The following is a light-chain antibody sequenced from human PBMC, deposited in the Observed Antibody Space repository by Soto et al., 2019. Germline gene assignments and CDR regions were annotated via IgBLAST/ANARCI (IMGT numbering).Light chain of an antibody. CDR1: QSVTSN. J-gene: IGKJ1*01. CDR3: QQYSTYTPRT. V-gene: IGKV3-15*01. Sequence: EIVMPQAPATLSVSPGERATLSCRASQSVTSNLAWYQQKPVQAPRLLIYGASTRATGIPARFSGSGSGTEFTLTISSLQPDDFATYYCQQYSTYTPRTFGQGTKV. CDR2: GAS.